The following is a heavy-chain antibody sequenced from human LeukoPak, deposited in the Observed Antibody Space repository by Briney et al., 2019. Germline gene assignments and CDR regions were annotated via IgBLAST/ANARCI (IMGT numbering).Heavy chain of an antibody. CDR1: GFTFSSYA. Sequence: GGSLRLSCAASGFTFSSYAMSWVRQAPGKGLEWVSAISGSGGSTYYADSVKGRFTISRDNAKNSLYLQMNSLRAEDTAVYYCARFVSIVGNDYWGQGTLVTVSS. V-gene: IGHV3-23*01. D-gene: IGHD1-26*01. CDR2: ISGSGGST. CDR3: ARFVSIVGNDY. J-gene: IGHJ4*02.